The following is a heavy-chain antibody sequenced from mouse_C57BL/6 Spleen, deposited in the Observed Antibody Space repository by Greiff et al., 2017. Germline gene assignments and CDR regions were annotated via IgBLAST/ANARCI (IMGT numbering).Heavy chain of an antibody. Sequence: QVQLQQPGAELVKPGASVKLSCKASGYTFTSYWMNWVKQRPGRGLEWIGRIDPNSGGTKYKEKFKSKATLTVDKPSSTAYMQLSSLTSEDSAVYYCAREGVDSNFYWYFDVWGTGTTVTVSS. CDR1: GYTFTSYW. J-gene: IGHJ1*03. D-gene: IGHD2-5*01. CDR2: IDPNSGGT. CDR3: AREGVDSNFYWYFDV. V-gene: IGHV1-72*01.